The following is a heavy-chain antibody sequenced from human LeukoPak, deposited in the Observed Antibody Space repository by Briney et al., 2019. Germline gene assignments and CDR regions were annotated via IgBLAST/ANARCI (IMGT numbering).Heavy chain of an antibody. CDR3: ARVVAAGVGPQYGMDV. CDR2: INTNTGNP. D-gene: IGHD6-13*01. Sequence: ASVKVSCKASGYIFINYAMNWVRQAPGQGLEWMGWINTNTGNPTYAQGFTGRFVFSLDTSVSTAYLQISSLKAEDTAVYYCARVVAAGVGPQYGMDVWGQGTTVTVSS. CDR1: GYIFINYA. J-gene: IGHJ6*02. V-gene: IGHV7-4-1*02.